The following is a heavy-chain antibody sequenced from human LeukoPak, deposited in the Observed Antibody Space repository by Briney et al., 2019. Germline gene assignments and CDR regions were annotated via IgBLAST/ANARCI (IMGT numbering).Heavy chain of an antibody. D-gene: IGHD3-10*01. V-gene: IGHV4-59*01. Sequence: SETLSLTCTVSGGSISSYYWSWIRQPPGKGLEWIGYIYYSGSTNYNPSLKSRVTISVDTSKNQFSLKLSSVTAADTAVYNCARDYGSGSYLLPDYYYYYGMDVWGQGTTVTVSS. CDR1: GGSISSYY. CDR2: IYYSGST. CDR3: ARDYGSGSYLLPDYYYYYGMDV. J-gene: IGHJ6*02.